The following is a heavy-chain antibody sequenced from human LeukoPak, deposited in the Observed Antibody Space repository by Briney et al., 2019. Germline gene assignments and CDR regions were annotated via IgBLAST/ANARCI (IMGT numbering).Heavy chain of an antibody. Sequence: GGSLRLSCAASGFTFTSYAMTWVRQAPGKGLEWVSSVSTGAGSTYYADSVKGRFTISRDNSKNTLFLQMNSLRAEDTAVHYCARQSNYDYWGQGTLVTVSS. CDR2: VSTGAGST. CDR1: GFTFTSYA. J-gene: IGHJ4*02. D-gene: IGHD4-11*01. CDR3: ARQSNYDY. V-gene: IGHV3-23*01.